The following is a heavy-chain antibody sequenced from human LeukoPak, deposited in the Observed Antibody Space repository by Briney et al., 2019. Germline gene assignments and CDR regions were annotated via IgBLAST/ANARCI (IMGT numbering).Heavy chain of an antibody. D-gene: IGHD3-9*01. Sequence: SETPSLTCTVSGGSISSHYWSWIRQPPGKGLEWIGYIYYSGSTNYNPSLKSRVTISVDTSKNQFSLKLSSVTAADTAVYYCARGYFDWLSFAFDYWGQGTLVTVSS. CDR2: IYYSGST. J-gene: IGHJ4*02. CDR1: GGSISSHY. V-gene: IGHV4-59*11. CDR3: ARGYFDWLSFAFDY.